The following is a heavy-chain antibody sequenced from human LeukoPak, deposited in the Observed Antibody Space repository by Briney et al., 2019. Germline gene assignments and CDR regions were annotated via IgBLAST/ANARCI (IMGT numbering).Heavy chain of an antibody. CDR2: INPNSGGT. Sequence: ASVKVSCKASGYTFTGYYMHWVRQAPGQGLEWMGRINPNSGGTNYAQKFQGGVTMTRDTSISTAYMELSRLRSDDTAVYYCARDPPRVAAAPYADYWGQGTLVTVSS. CDR1: GYTFTGYY. J-gene: IGHJ4*02. D-gene: IGHD6-13*01. CDR3: ARDPPRVAAAPYADY. V-gene: IGHV1-2*06.